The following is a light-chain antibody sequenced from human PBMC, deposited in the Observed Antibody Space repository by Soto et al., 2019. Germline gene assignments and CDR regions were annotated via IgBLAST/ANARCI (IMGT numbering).Light chain of an antibody. J-gene: IGKJ5*01. CDR1: QSISNY. CDR3: PPYANWPPIT. CDR2: AAS. Sequence: DIQMTQSPFSLSAPVGDRVTITCRASQSISNYLNWYQQKPGKIPNLLIYAASTLQAGVPSRFSGSGSGTDFTLTISSLPSEDFAVYYCPPYANWPPITFGQGTRLEI. V-gene: IGKV1-27*01.